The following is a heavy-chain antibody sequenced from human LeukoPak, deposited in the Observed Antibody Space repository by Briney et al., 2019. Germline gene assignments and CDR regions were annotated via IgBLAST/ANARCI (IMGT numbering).Heavy chain of an antibody. J-gene: IGHJ1*01. CDR2: FDPEDGET. V-gene: IGHV1-24*01. CDR1: GHTLTELS. CDR3: ATDPNYYDSSGYRH. D-gene: IGHD3-22*01. Sequence: ASVKVSCKVSGHTLTELSMHWVRQAPGKGLEWMGGFDPEDGETIYAQKFQGRVTMTEDTSTDTAYMELSSLRSEDTAVYYCATDPNYYDSSGYRHWGQGTLVTVSS.